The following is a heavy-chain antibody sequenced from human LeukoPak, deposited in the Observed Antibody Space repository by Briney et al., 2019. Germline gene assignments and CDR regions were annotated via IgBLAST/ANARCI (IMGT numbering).Heavy chain of an antibody. CDR2: ISYSGIT. V-gene: IGHV4-59*01. J-gene: IGHJ1*01. CDR1: GGSISSSY. Sequence: SETLSLTCTVSGGSISSSYWSWVRRPPEKGLEWIGYISYSGITNYCPSLKSRVTISIDTAKNQFSLKLRSVTAADTAVYYCADTRKGSSGLPEYFQKWGQGTLVTVSS. D-gene: IGHD3-22*01. CDR3: ADTRKGSSGLPEYFQK.